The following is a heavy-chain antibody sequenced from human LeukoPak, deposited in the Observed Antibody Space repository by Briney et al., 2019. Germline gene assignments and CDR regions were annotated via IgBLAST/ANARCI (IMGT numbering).Heavy chain of an antibody. J-gene: IGHJ6*02. CDR2: ISSSGSTI. V-gene: IGHV3-11*01. CDR3: ARGVTLYYVMDV. D-gene: IGHD4-23*01. Sequence: GGSLRLSCAASGFPFSYYYMSWIRQAPGKGLEWVSYISSSGSTIYYADSVKGRFTISRDNAKNSLYLQMNSLRAEDTAVYYCARGVTLYYVMDVWGQGTTVIVSS. CDR1: GFPFSYYY.